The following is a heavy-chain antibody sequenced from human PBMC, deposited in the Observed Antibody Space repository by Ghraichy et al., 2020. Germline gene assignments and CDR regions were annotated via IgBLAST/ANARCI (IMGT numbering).Heavy chain of an antibody. D-gene: IGHD3-22*01. J-gene: IGHJ4*02. Sequence: ASVKVSCKASGYTFTSYYMHWVRQAPGQGLEWMGIINPSGGSTSYAQKFQGRVTMTRDTSTSTVYMELSSLRSEDTAVYYCAKNSDSSGYYWLAPARGAFDYWGQGTLVTVSS. CDR3: AKNSDSSGYYWLAPARGAFDY. V-gene: IGHV1-46*01. CDR1: GYTFTSYY. CDR2: INPSGGST.